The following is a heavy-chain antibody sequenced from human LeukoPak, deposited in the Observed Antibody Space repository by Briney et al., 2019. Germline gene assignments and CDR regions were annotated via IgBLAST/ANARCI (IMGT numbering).Heavy chain of an antibody. Sequence: AGGSLRLSCAASGFTFSSYAMSWVRQAPGKGLEWVSVITGGGGNTYYADSVKGRFTISRDNSKNTLYLQMNSLRVEDTAVYYCAKRSQGSRGSGLDHWGQGTRATVSS. CDR3: AKRSQGSRGSGLDH. J-gene: IGHJ4*02. D-gene: IGHD2-2*01. CDR1: GFTFSSYA. V-gene: IGHV3-23*01. CDR2: ITGGGGNT.